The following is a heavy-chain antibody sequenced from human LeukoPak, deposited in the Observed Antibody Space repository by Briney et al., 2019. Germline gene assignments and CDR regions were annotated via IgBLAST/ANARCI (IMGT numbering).Heavy chain of an antibody. CDR3: ARDLGWRDSSGSSDY. J-gene: IGHJ4*02. CDR1: GYTFNTYG. D-gene: IGHD3-22*01. V-gene: IGHV1-18*01. CDR2: ISPYNGNT. Sequence: GASVKVSCKPSGYTFNTYGITWVRQAPGQGLEWMGWISPYNGNTNYTQKFQGRVTMTTDTSTSTAYMELRSLRSDDTAVYYCARDLGWRDSSGSSDYWGQGTLVTVSS.